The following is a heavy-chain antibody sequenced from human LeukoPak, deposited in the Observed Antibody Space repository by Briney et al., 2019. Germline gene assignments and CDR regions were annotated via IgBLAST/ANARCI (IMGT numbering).Heavy chain of an antibody. V-gene: IGHV3-48*01. Sequence: GGSLRLSCAASGFTFSSYSMNWVRQAPGKGLEWVSYIGSSSTIYYADSVKGRFTISRDNAKNSLYLQMNSLRAEDTAVYYCARDTRYDGMDVWGQGTTVTVSS. CDR3: ARDTRYDGMDV. D-gene: IGHD1-14*01. J-gene: IGHJ6*02. CDR2: IGSSSTI. CDR1: GFTFSSYS.